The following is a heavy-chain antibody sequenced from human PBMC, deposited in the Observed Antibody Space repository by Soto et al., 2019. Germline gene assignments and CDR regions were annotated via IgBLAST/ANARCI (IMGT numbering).Heavy chain of an antibody. CDR3: ATQGFGVLHGLVDV. Sequence: SETQPLTCTVSGVPISSMSNPSCSWFRLPPGKGLEWIGYMSYSGFTRYNPSLKSRVIISMDSSKNQFSLNLTSVTAADTAVYYCATQGFGVLHGLVDVWGQGTTVTVSS. V-gene: IGHV4-59*08. D-gene: IGHD3-10*01. CDR1: GVPISSMSNPS. CDR2: MSYSGFT. J-gene: IGHJ6*02.